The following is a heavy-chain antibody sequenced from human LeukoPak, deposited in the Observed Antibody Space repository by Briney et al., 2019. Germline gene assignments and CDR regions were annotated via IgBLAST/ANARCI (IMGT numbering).Heavy chain of an antibody. V-gene: IGHV4-31*03. CDR1: GGSISTGGYF. Sequence: SETLSLTCIVSGGSISTGGYFWNWIRQHPGKGLEWIGYIYYSGSTHYNPSLESRVIISVDTSKKQFSLTLSSVTAADTAVYYCAGGNPKFGGPPFYFDYWGQGTLVTVSS. CDR2: IYYSGST. D-gene: IGHD3-3*01. J-gene: IGHJ4*02. CDR3: AGGNPKFGGPPFYFDY.